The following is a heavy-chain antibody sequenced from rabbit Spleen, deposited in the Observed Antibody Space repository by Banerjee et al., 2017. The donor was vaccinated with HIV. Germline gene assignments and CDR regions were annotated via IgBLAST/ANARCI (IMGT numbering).Heavy chain of an antibody. Sequence: QEQLVESGGGLVQPEGSLTLTCTASGFSFSSSYFMCWVRQAPGKGLEWIGCIYTGDGSTYYASWAKGRFTISKTSSTTVTLQMTSLTAADTATYFCARDLVAVIGWNFNLWGPGTLVTVS. D-gene: IGHD2-1*01. J-gene: IGHJ4*01. CDR3: ARDLVAVIGWNFNL. V-gene: IGHV1S45*01. CDR2: IYTGDGST. CDR1: GFSFSSSYF.